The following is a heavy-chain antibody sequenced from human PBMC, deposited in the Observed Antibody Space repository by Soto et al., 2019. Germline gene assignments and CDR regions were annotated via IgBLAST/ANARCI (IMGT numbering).Heavy chain of an antibody. D-gene: IGHD3-10*01. Sequence: ASVKVSCKASGYTFTSYAMHWVRQAPGQRLEWMGWINAGNGNTKYSQKFQGRVTITRDTSASTAYMELSSLRSEDTAVYYCARVLLLWFGEFSYGMDVWGQGTTVTVSS. V-gene: IGHV1-3*01. J-gene: IGHJ6*02. CDR1: GYTFTSYA. CDR3: ARVLLLWFGEFSYGMDV. CDR2: INAGNGNT.